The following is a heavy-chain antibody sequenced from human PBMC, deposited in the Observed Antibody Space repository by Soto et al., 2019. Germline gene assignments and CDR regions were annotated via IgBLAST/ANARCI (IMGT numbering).Heavy chain of an antibody. CDR3: ARGRSSTSPYPIGY. J-gene: IGHJ4*02. D-gene: IGHD2-2*01. CDR2: IYYSGST. CDR1: GGSISSGGYY. V-gene: IGHV4-31*03. Sequence: QVQLQESGPGLVKPSQTLSLTCTVSGGSISSGGYYWSWIRQHPGKGLEWIGYIYYSGSTYYNPSLMRRVTISVDTSKNQFSLKLSSVTAADTAVYYCARGRSSTSPYPIGYWGQGTLVTVSS.